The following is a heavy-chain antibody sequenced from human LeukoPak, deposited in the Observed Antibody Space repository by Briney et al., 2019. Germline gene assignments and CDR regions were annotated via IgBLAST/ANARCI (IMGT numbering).Heavy chain of an antibody. D-gene: IGHD3-3*01. CDR3: ARRYDFWSGPTLNDYGMDV. Sequence: AGGSLRLSCAASGFTFSSYAMHWVRQAPGKGLEWVAVISYDGSNKYYADSVKGRFTISRDNSKNTLYLQMNSLRAEDTAVYYCARRYDFWSGPTLNDYGMDVRGQGTTVTVSS. J-gene: IGHJ6*02. CDR1: GFTFSSYA. CDR2: ISYDGSNK. V-gene: IGHV3-30*04.